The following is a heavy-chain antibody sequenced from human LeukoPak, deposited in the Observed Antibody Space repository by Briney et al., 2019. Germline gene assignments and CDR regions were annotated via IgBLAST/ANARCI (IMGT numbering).Heavy chain of an antibody. Sequence: GGSLRLSCAASGFTFSSYSMNWVRQAPGKGLEWVSYISTSSSTIYYADSVKGRFTISRDTAKNSLYLQMNCLRDEDTAVYYCARAGSGWYLDYWGQGTLVTVSS. V-gene: IGHV3-48*02. D-gene: IGHD6-19*01. CDR1: GFTFSSYS. J-gene: IGHJ4*02. CDR3: ARAGSGWYLDY. CDR2: ISTSSSTI.